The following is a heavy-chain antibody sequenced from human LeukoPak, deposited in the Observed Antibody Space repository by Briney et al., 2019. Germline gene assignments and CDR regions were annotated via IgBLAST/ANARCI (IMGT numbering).Heavy chain of an antibody. V-gene: IGHV5-51*01. D-gene: IGHD6-19*01. Sequence: GESLKISCQGSGSRFTSYWIGWVRQLPGKGLEWMGIIYPGDSDTRYSPSFQGQVTISADKSISTAYLQWSSLKASDTAMYYCARVIAVAGRGNWFDRWGQGTLVTVSS. J-gene: IGHJ5*02. CDR3: ARVIAVAGRGNWFDR. CDR2: IYPGDSDT. CDR1: GSRFTSYW.